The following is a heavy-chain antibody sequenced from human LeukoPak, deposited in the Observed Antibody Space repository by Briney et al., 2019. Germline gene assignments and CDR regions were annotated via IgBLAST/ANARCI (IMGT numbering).Heavy chain of an antibody. J-gene: IGHJ4*02. V-gene: IGHV3-30*02. Sequence: GGSLRLSCAVSGLTSSISGIHWVRQAPGKGLEWVTFIRDDGSSEFYADSVKGRFTVSRDHSRNTVDLQMSSLTLEDTAVYFCARGRGRPYSNYDYWGQGTLVTVSS. D-gene: IGHD4-11*01. CDR3: ARGRGRPYSNYDY. CDR1: GLTSSISG. CDR2: IRDDGSSE.